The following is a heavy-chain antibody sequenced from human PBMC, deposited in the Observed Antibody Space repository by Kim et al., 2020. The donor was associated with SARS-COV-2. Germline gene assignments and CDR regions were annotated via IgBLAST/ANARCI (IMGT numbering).Heavy chain of an antibody. D-gene: IGHD3-3*01. V-gene: IGHV4-31*02. Sequence: CNPSLKSRVTISVDTSKNQFSLKLSSVTAADTAVYYCARDWTFPRYGMDVWGQGTTVTVSS. J-gene: IGHJ6*02. CDR3: ARDWTFPRYGMDV.